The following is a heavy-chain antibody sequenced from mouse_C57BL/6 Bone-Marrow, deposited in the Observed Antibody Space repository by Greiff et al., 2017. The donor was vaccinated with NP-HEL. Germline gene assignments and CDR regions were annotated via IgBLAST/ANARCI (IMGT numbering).Heavy chain of an antibody. V-gene: IGHV1-81*01. Sequence: VQLQQSGAELARPGDSVKLSCKASGYTFTSSGISWVKQRTGQGLEWIGEIYPRSGNTYYNEKFKGKATLTADKSSSTAYMELRSLTSEDSAVYFCARSRGYEDYWGQGTTLTVSS. CDR1: GYTFTSSG. D-gene: IGHD2-2*01. CDR3: ARSRGYEDY. J-gene: IGHJ2*01. CDR2: IYPRSGNT.